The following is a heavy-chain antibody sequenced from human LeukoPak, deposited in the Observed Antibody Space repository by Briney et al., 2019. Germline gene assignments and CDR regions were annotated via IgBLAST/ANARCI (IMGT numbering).Heavy chain of an antibody. Sequence: GGSLRLSCAASGFTFSSYGMHWVRQAPGKGLEWVAFIRYDGSNKYYADSVKGRFTISRDNSKNTLYLQMNSLRAEDTAVYYCAKRPPGRYCGSTSCYDYFDYWGQGTLVTVSS. V-gene: IGHV3-30*02. J-gene: IGHJ4*02. CDR3: AKRPPGRYCGSTSCYDYFDY. CDR1: GFTFSSYG. CDR2: IRYDGSNK. D-gene: IGHD2-2*01.